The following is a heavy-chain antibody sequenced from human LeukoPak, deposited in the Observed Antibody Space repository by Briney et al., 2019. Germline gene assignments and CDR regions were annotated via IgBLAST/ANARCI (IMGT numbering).Heavy chain of an antibody. V-gene: IGHV3-7*03. J-gene: IGHJ5*02. Sequence: GGSLRLACAAAGFTFSSSWMSWVRQAPGKGLEWVANIKQDGSEKYYVDSVKGRFTISRDNAKNSLYLQMNSLRAEDTAVYYCARVKADRFAPWGQGTLVTVSS. CDR1: GFTFSSSW. CDR3: ARVKADRFAP. CDR2: IKQDGSEK.